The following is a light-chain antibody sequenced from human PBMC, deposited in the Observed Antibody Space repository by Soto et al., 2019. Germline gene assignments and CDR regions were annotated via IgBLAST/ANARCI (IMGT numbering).Light chain of an antibody. CDR2: DVS. V-gene: IGLV2-18*02. J-gene: IGLJ1*01. CDR1: SSDVGSSNG. CDR3: SSYTSTSTYV. Sequence: ALTQPPSVSGSPGQSVTISCTGTSSDVGSSNGVSWYQQPPGTAPKLMIYDVSNRPSGVPDRFSGSKSGNTASLTISGLQAEDEADYYCSSYTSTSTYVFGTGTKVTVL.